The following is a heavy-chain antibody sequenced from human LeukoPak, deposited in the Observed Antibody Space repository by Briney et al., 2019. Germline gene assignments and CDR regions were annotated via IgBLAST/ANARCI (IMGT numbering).Heavy chain of an antibody. CDR1: GYTFTSYG. D-gene: IGHD3-10*01. V-gene: IGHV1-18*04. CDR3: ARGGSGSRGPFDY. Sequence: ASVKVSCKASGYTFTSYGISWVRQAPGQALEWMGRISAYTSYAQKLQGRVTMTTDTSTSTAYMELRSLRSDDTAVYYCARGGSGSRGPFDYWGQGTLVTVSS. J-gene: IGHJ4*02. CDR2: ISAYT.